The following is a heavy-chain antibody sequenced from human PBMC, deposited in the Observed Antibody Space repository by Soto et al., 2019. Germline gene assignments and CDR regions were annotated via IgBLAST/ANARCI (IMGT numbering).Heavy chain of an antibody. V-gene: IGHV4-4*07. Sequence: SETLSLTCTVSGGSISSYYWSWIRQPAGKGLEWIGRIYTSGSTNYNPSLKSRVTMSVDTSKDQFSLKLSSVTAADTAVYYCARGVTPYNWNYAEYFQHWGQGTLVTVSS. CDR2: IYTSGST. CDR1: GGSISSYY. J-gene: IGHJ1*01. CDR3: ARGVTPYNWNYAEYFQH. D-gene: IGHD1-7*01.